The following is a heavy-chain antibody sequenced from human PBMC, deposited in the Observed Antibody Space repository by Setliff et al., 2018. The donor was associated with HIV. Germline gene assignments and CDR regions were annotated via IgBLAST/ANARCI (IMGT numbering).Heavy chain of an antibody. D-gene: IGHD3-3*01. CDR3: ARGRDFWNGYYDFDS. V-gene: IGHV1-2*02. J-gene: IGHJ4*02. Sequence: ASVKVSCKAFAHTFTAYYLHWVRQAPGQGLEWMGWINPNSGGTNYAQKFQGRVTMTRDTSISTAYMELSRLRYDDTAVYYCARGRDFWNGYYDFDSWGQGTLVTVSS. CDR2: INPNSGGT. CDR1: AHTFTAYY.